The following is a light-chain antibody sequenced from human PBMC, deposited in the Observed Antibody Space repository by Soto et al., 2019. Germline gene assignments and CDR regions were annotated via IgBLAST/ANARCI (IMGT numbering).Light chain of an antibody. V-gene: IGKV3-20*01. CDR1: QSVSSSY. CDR2: GAS. Sequence: EIVLTQSPGTLSLSPGERATLSCRASQSVSSSYLACYQQKPGQAPRLLIYGASSRATGIPDRFSGSGSGPDCTLTISRLEPEDFAVYYCQQYGSSPLTFGQGTKLEIK. CDR3: QQYGSSPLT. J-gene: IGKJ2*01.